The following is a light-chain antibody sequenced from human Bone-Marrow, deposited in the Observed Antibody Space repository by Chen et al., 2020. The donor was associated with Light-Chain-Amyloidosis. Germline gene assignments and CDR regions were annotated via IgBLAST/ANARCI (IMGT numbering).Light chain of an antibody. CDR3: QSADSSGTYEVI. J-gene: IGLJ2*01. Sequence: SYELTQPPSVSVSPGQTARITCSGDDLPTKYAYWYQQKPGQAPVLVIHRDTERPSGVSERFSGSSSGTTATLTISGGQSEDGADYPCQSADSSGTYEVIFGGGTMLTVL. V-gene: IGLV3-25*03. CDR2: RDT. CDR1: DLPTKY.